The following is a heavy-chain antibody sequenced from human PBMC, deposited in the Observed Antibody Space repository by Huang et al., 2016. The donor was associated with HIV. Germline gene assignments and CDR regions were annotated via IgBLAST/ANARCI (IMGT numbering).Heavy chain of an antibody. D-gene: IGHD3-10*01. CDR1: GGSLSCYY. V-gene: IGHV4-34*02. CDR3: ARDATKNPRGWFDP. J-gene: IGHJ5*02. CDR2: INHFGSL. Sequence: QVHLQQWGAGLLKSAETLSLTCAVYGGSLSCYYWSWLRQTPGKGLAWIGEINHFGSLKYNPSRKSRVSISMDGSKKQFSLKLRSISDADTAVYFCARDATKNPRGWFDPWGQGTLVTVSS.